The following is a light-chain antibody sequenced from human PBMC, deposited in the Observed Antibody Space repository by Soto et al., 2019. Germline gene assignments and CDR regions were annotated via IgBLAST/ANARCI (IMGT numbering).Light chain of an antibody. CDR2: TAS. Sequence: DIQMTQSPSSLSASVGDRVTITCRASRGISTNLNWYHQKPGKAPELLIYTASTLQTGVPSRFTGSGSGTDFALTISSLQPEDFATYYCQQSYSAPFTFAQGTKLALK. CDR1: RGISTN. V-gene: IGKV1-39*01. CDR3: QQSYSAPFT. J-gene: IGKJ2*01.